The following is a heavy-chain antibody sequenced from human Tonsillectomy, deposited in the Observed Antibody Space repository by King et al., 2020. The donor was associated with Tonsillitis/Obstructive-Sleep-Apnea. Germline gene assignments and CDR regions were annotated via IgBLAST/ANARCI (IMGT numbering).Heavy chain of an antibody. D-gene: IGHD5-12*01. CDR1: GFSLSNARLG. Sequence: VTLKESGPVLVKPTETLTLTCTVSGFSLSNARLGVSWIRQPPGKALEWLAHIFSNDEKSYSTSLKSRLTISKDTSKSQVVLTMTNMDPVDTATYYCARIRAGGYAMDYFDYWGQGTLVTVSS. CDR2: IFSNDEK. J-gene: IGHJ4*02. CDR3: ARIRAGGYAMDYFDY. V-gene: IGHV2-26*01.